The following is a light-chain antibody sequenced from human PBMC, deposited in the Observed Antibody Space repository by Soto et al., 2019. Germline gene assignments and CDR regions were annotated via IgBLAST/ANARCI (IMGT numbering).Light chain of an antibody. CDR1: SGHSSYA. Sequence: QPVLTQSPSASASLGASVNLTCTLSSGHSSYAIAWHQQQPEKGPRYLMKLDSDGSHTKGDAVPDRFSGSSSGAERYLTISSLQSEDEADYYCQTWGTGIPVVFGGGTKLTVL. CDR3: QTWGTGIPVV. V-gene: IGLV4-69*01. CDR2: LDSDGSH. J-gene: IGLJ2*01.